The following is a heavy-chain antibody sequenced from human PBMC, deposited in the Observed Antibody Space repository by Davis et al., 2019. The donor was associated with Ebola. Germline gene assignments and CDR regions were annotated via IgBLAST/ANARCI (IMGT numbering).Heavy chain of an antibody. J-gene: IGHJ6*02. CDR1: GFTFSSYW. CDR3: ARRYCTSTNCSPGYGMDV. D-gene: IGHD2-2*01. Sequence: PGGSLRLSCAASGFTFSSYWMSWVRQAPGKGLDWVSAVSGSGRDTYYADSVRGRFTISRDNSKNTLYLQMNSLRVEDTAVYYCARRYCTSTNCSPGYGMDVWGQGTTVTVSS. CDR2: VSGSGRDT. V-gene: IGHV3-23*01.